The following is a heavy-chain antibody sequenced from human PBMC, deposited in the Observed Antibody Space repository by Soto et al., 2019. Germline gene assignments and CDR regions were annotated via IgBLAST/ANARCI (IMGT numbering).Heavy chain of an antibody. Sequence: ESGGGVVQPGRSLRLSCAASGFTFSSYGMHWVRQAPGKGLEWVAVISYDGSNKYYADSVKGRFTISRDNSKNTLYLQMNSLRAEDTAVYYCATGYSSGWPFDYWGQGTLVTVSS. CDR1: GFTFSSYG. CDR2: ISYDGSNK. D-gene: IGHD6-19*01. V-gene: IGHV3-30*03. J-gene: IGHJ4*02. CDR3: ATGYSSGWPFDY.